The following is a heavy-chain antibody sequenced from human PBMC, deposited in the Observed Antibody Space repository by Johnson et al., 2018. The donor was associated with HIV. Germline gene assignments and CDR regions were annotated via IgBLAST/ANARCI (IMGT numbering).Heavy chain of an antibody. D-gene: IGHD2-15*01. CDR3: ARDQCADCSGGSCYSGPLAFDI. CDR2: MYGGGST. J-gene: IGHJ3*02. Sequence: VQLVESGGGVVQPGRSLRLSCAASGITVSSNYMSWVRQAPGKGLEWVSVMYGGGSTYHADSVKGRFTISRDNSKNTLYLQMNSLRAEDTAVYYGARDQCADCSGGSCYSGPLAFDIWGQGTMVTVSS. V-gene: IGHV3-66*02. CDR1: GITVSSNY.